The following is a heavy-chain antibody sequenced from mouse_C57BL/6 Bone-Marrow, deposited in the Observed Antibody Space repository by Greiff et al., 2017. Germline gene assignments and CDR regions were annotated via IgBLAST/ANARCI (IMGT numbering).Heavy chain of an antibody. J-gene: IGHJ3*01. CDR2: ISGGGGNT. CDR1: GFTFSSYT. V-gene: IGHV5-9*01. CDR3: ARPYYDYDWTWFAY. D-gene: IGHD2-4*01. Sequence: EVMSVESGGGLVKPGGSLKLSCAASGFTFSSYTMSWVRQTPEKRLEWVATISGGGGNTYYPDSVKGRFTISRDNAKNTLYLQMSSLRSEDTALYYCARPYYDYDWTWFAYWGQGTLVTVSA.